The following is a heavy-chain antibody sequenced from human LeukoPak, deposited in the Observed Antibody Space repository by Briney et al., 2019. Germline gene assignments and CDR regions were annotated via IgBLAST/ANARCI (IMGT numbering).Heavy chain of an antibody. V-gene: IGHV1-24*01. CDR2: FDPEDGET. CDR3: ATRGAAAGTRFDY. J-gene: IGHJ4*02. CDR1: GYTLTELS. Sequence: ASVKVSCKVSGYTLTELSMHWVRQAPGKGLEWMGGFDPEDGETIYAQKFQGRVTMTEDTSTDTAYMELSSLRSEDTAAYYCATRGAAAGTRFDYWGQGTLVTVSS. D-gene: IGHD6-13*01.